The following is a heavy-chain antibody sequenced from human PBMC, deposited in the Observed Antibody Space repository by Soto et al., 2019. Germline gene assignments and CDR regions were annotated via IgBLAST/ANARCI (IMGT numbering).Heavy chain of an antibody. Sequence: EVQLVESGGGLVQPGGSLRLSCAASGFTFSSYWMHWVRQAPGKGLEWVSRMNMDGNRISYVDSVKGRCTISRDNAKXXXXXXXXXXXXXXXXXXXXXXGXGXXXXXHGYLGRHWGQGSLVTVSS. V-gene: IGHV3-74*01. CDR3: XXGXGXXXXXHGYLGRH. J-gene: IGHJ4*02. D-gene: IGHD5-18*01. CDR1: GFTFSSYW. CDR2: MNMDGNRI.